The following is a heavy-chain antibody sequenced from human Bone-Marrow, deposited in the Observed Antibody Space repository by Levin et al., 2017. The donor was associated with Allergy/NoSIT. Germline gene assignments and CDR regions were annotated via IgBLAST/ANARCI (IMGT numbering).Heavy chain of an antibody. CDR1: GATFTSYG. J-gene: IGHJ4*02. V-gene: IGHV1-69*13. D-gene: IGHD3-10*01. Sequence: PKASVKVSCKASGATFTSYGINWVRQAPGQGLEWMGGVIPLFASTNYAQKFQGRVTITADGSTSTFYVELSNLRSEDTAVYYCMYYGSGTYYADFWGQGTLVTVSS. CDR3: MYYGSGTYYADF. CDR2: VIPLFAST.